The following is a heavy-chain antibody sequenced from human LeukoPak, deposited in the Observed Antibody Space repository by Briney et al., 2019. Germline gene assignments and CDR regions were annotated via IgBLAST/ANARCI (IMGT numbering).Heavy chain of an antibody. V-gene: IGHV4-39*01. CDR3: ARHSGSGSLSRPFDP. J-gene: IGHJ5*02. Sequence: SETLSLTCTVSGASVTSGGFYWAWLRQPPGKGLEWIATVYYTGSTYYTPSLKSRVTISIDTSKNQFSLNLRSVVAPDTPVYYCARHSGSGSLSRPFDPWGQGTLVTVSA. CDR1: GASVTSGGFY. D-gene: IGHD3-10*01. CDR2: VYYTGST.